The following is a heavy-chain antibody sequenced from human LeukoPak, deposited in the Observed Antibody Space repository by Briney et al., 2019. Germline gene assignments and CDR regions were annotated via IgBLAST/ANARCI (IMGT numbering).Heavy chain of an antibody. D-gene: IGHD3-16*01. CDR3: ARQKEVWPH. Sequence: GGSLRLSCAASGFTFSSYAMSWVRQAPGKGLEWVSAISGSGGSTYYADSVKGRFTISRDNAKNSLYLQMNSLSVEDTGVYYCARQKEVWPHWGQGTLVTVSS. CDR2: ISGSGGST. J-gene: IGHJ4*02. CDR1: GFTFSSYA. V-gene: IGHV3-23*01.